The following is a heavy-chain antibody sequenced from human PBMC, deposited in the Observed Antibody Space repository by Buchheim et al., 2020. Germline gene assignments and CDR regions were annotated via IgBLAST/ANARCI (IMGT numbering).Heavy chain of an antibody. V-gene: IGHV3-74*01. CDR1: GFTFSTYW. CDR2: ISSDGSST. J-gene: IGHJ4*02. CDR3: ARGGTVVSAVMPG. Sequence: EVQLVESGGGLVQPGGSLRLSCAASGFTFSTYWMHWVRQAPGKGLVWVSRISSDGSSTTYADSLKGRFTIPRDNAKNTPYLPMNRLRAEDTAVYYCARGGTVVSAVMPGWGQGTL. D-gene: IGHD2-2*01.